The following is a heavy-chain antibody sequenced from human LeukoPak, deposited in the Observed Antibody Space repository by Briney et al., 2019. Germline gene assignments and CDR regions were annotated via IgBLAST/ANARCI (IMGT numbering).Heavy chain of an antibody. CDR3: ARKMRYCGSTNCPYPTVDY. CDR2: ISYSGST. D-gene: IGHD2-2*01. V-gene: IGHV4-39*01. J-gene: IGHJ4*02. Sequence: PSETLSLTCTVSGDSISSSSYYWGWIRQSPGKGLEWIGTISYSGSTYYHQSLKSRVTISVDTSKNQFSLKLSPVTAADTAVYYCARKMRYCGSTNCPYPTVDYWGQGTLVTVSS. CDR1: GDSISSSSYY.